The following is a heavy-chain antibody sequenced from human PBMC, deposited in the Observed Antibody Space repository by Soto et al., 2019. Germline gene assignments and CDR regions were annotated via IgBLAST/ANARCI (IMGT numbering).Heavy chain of an antibody. V-gene: IGHV1-18*04. Sequence: VQLVQSGAEVKNQGASVKVSCKASGYTFTSYGISWVRQAPGQGLEWMGWISAYTGNTNDAQKLQGRVTRTTDTPTSTDSLELRRVSSDDTAVYYCAREGGYGDACDIWVQRTMVTVSS. CDR2: ISAYTGNT. J-gene: IGHJ3*02. CDR3: AREGGYGDACDI. CDR1: GYTFTSYG. D-gene: IGHD6-25*01.